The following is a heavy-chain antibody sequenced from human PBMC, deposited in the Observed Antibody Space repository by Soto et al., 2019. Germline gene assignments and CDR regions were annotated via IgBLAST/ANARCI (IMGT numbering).Heavy chain of an antibody. CDR3: ARHGTYYYDSSGYTDAFDI. CDR1: GGSISSYY. Sequence: KPSETLSLTCTVSGGSISSYYWSWIRQPPGKGLEWIGYIYYSGSTNYNPSLKSRVTISVDTSKNQFSLKLSSVTAADTAVYYCARHGTYYYDSSGYTDAFDIWGQGTMVTVSS. J-gene: IGHJ3*02. D-gene: IGHD3-22*01. CDR2: IYYSGST. V-gene: IGHV4-59*08.